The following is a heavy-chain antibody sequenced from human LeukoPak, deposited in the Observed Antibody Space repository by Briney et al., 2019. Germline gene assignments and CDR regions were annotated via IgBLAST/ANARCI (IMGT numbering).Heavy chain of an antibody. CDR3: PRAADAHALDV. V-gene: IGHV3-72*01. J-gene: IGHJ6*02. CDR2: IRNKASSYTT. Sequence: PGWSLTVSCLASVYTFIDHYMDWLRQARSKGLAWVGRIRNKASSYTTEYAASVKGRFTVSREDSENSLFPQMNTLKTEDTAVQSCPRAADAHALDVWGQGTTVTVSS. CDR1: VYTFIDHY.